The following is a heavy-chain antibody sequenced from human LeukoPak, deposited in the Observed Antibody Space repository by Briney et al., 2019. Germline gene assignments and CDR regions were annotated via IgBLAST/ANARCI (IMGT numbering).Heavy chain of an antibody. Sequence: GGSLRLSCAASGFTFSSYAMSWVRQAPGKGLEWVSAISGSGGSTYYADSVKGRFTISRDNSKNSLYLQMNSLRAEDTAVYYCARASGYSYGPLDYWGQGTLVTVSS. D-gene: IGHD5-18*01. CDR3: ARASGYSYGPLDY. CDR1: GFTFSSYA. V-gene: IGHV3-23*01. CDR2: ISGSGGST. J-gene: IGHJ4*02.